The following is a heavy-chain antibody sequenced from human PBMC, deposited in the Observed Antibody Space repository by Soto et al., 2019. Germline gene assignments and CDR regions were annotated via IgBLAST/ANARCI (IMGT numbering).Heavy chain of an antibody. CDR2: VTANTGGT. CDR3: ATPQYQRQLVT. Sequence: QAQLVQSGAEMKKPGASVKVSCRASGYTFQTYDIVWVRKATGQGLEWMGWVTANTGGTIYAPNFQGRVTMTRDTSSNTAYMALSSLGSDDTALYYCATPQYQRQLVTWGQGTLVTVSS. V-gene: IGHV1-8*02. CDR1: GYTFQTYD. D-gene: IGHD6-13*01. J-gene: IGHJ5*02.